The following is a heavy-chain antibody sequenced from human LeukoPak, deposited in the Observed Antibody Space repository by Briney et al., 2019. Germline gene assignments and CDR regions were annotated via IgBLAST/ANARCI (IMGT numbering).Heavy chain of an antibody. Sequence: KPSETLSLTCTVSGGSISSSSYYWGWIRQPPGKGLEWIGSIYYSGSTYYNPSLKSRVAISVDTSKNQFSLKLSSVTAADTAVYYCARQLGYCSSTSCYADKVDYWGQGTLVTVPS. J-gene: IGHJ4*02. CDR3: ARQLGYCSSTSCYADKVDY. CDR1: GGSISSSSYY. CDR2: IYYSGST. V-gene: IGHV4-39*01. D-gene: IGHD2-2*01.